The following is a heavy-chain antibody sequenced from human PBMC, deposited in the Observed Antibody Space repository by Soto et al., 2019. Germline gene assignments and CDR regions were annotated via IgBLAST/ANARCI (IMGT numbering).Heavy chain of an antibody. V-gene: IGHV1-69*02. D-gene: IGHD4-17*01. CDR3: ASMGHDYGDYDFDY. CDR1: RGTFSSYT. CDR2: IIPILGIA. Sequence: SVKVSCKASRGTFSSYTISWVRQAPGQGLEWMGRIIPILGIANYAQKFQGRVTITADKSTSTAYMELSSLRSEDTAVYYCASMGHDYGDYDFDYWGQGTLVTVSS. J-gene: IGHJ4*02.